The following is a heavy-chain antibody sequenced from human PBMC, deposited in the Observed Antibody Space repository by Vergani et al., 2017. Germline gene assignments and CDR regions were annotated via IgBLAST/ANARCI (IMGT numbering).Heavy chain of an antibody. Sequence: QVQLQQWGAGLLKPSETLSLTCAVYGGSFSGYYWSWIRQPPGKGLEWIGEINHSGSTNYNPSLKSRVTISVDTSKNQFSLKLSSVTAADTAVYYCARAVRGVIMLSYYYYYYMDVWGKXP. CDR1: GGSFSGYY. J-gene: IGHJ6*03. CDR2: INHSGST. CDR3: ARAVRGVIMLSYYYYYYMDV. D-gene: IGHD3-10*01. V-gene: IGHV4-34*01.